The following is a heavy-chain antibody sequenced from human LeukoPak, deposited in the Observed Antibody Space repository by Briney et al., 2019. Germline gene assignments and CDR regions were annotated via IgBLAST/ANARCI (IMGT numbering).Heavy chain of an antibody. CDR3: ASLSAAAGSAFGC. CDR1: GGTISSYY. Sequence: SETLSLTCTASGGTISSYYWSWIRQPAGKGLEWIARIYTSGSTNYNPSLKSRGTMTVDTTRNKFSLQLSSVPATDTPAYFCASLSAAAGSAFGCWGQGILVTVA. J-gene: IGHJ4*02. CDR2: IYTSGST. D-gene: IGHD6-13*01. V-gene: IGHV4-4*07.